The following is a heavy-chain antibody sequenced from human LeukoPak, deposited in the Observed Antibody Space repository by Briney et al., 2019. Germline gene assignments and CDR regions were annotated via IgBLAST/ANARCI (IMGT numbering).Heavy chain of an antibody. CDR1: GYTFSSSYA. CDR3: ASRYCSGGSCYLR. J-gene: IGHJ4*02. Sequence: ASVKVSCKASGYTFSSSYAMNWVRQAPGQGLEWMGWINTSTGNPTYAQGFTGRFVFSLDTSVSTAYLQISSLKAEDTAIYYCASRYCSGGSCYLRWGQGTLVTASS. V-gene: IGHV7-4-1*02. D-gene: IGHD2-15*01. CDR2: INTSTGNP.